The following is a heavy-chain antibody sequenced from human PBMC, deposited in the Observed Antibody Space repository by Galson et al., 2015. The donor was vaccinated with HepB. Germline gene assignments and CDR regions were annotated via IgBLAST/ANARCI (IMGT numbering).Heavy chain of an antibody. D-gene: IGHD6-6*01. Sequence: SLRLSCAASGFTFSSYAMHWVRQAPGKGLEWVAVISYDGSNKYYADSVKGRFTISRDNSKNTLYLQMNSLRAEDTAVYYCARAREQLRIKYYFDYWGQGTLVTVSS. CDR2: ISYDGSNK. CDR1: GFTFSSYA. J-gene: IGHJ4*02. CDR3: ARAREQLRIKYYFDY. V-gene: IGHV3-30-3*01.